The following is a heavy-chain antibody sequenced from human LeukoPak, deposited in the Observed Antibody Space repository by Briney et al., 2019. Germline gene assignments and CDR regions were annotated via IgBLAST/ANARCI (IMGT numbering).Heavy chain of an antibody. Sequence: SETLSLTCTVSGGSISSSSYYWSWIRQPPGKGLEWIGEINHSGSTNYNPSLKSRVTISVDTSKNQFSLKLSSVTAADTAVYYCATIYYDILTGRGYYFDYWGQGTLVTVSS. CDR1: GGSISSSSYY. CDR2: INHSGST. J-gene: IGHJ4*02. D-gene: IGHD3-9*01. CDR3: ATIYYDILTGRGYYFDY. V-gene: IGHV4-39*07.